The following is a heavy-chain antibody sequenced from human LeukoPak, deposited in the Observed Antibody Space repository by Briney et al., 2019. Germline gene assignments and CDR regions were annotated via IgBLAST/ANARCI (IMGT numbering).Heavy chain of an antibody. CDR3: ARDSSSEGPLDY. J-gene: IGHJ4*02. D-gene: IGHD6-6*01. V-gene: IGHV3-73*01. CDR2: IRSKANNYAT. Sequence: GGSLKLSCAASGFTLSASAVHWVRQASGKGLEWIGRIRSKANNYATAYAGSLKGRFTVSRDDSKNTAYLQMNSLKTEDSAVYFCARDSSSEGPLDYWGQGTLVAASS. CDR1: GFTLSASA.